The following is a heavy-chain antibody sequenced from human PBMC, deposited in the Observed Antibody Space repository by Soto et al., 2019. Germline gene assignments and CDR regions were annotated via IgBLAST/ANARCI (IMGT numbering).Heavy chain of an antibody. V-gene: IGHV3-15*01. D-gene: IGHD2-2*01. CDR2: IKSKTDGGTT. CDR1: GFTFSNAW. J-gene: IGHJ6*03. CDR3: TTAHGYCSSTSCYYYYYMDV. Sequence: GGSLRLSCAASGFTFSNAWMSWVRQAPGKGLEWGGRIKSKTDGGTTDYAAPVKGRFTISRDDSKNTLYLQMNSLKTEDTAVYYCTTAHGYCSSTSCYYYYYMDVWGKGTTVTVSS.